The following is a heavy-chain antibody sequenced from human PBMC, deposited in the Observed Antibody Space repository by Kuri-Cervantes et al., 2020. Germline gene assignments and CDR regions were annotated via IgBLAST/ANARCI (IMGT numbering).Heavy chain of an antibody. D-gene: IGHD3-10*01. CDR2: IYYGGST. Sequence: SETLSLTCTVSGGSISSYYWSWIRQPPGKGLEWIGYIYYGGSTNYNPSLKSRVTISVDTSKNQFSLKLSSVTAADTAVYYCARAELPLRAYYMDVWGKGTTVTVSS. CDR1: GGSISSYY. J-gene: IGHJ6*03. V-gene: IGHV4-59*01. CDR3: ARAELPLRAYYMDV.